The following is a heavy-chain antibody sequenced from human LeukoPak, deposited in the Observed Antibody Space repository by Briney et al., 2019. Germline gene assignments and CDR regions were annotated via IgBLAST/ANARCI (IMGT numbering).Heavy chain of an antibody. CDR1: GFTFSVFT. J-gene: IGHJ5*02. CDR3: SRGGYGDYNNWFDP. CDR2: IWYNGSNK. Sequence: GGSPRLSCVEPGFTFSVFTMHGGRAGLGKGVGRVSDIWYNGSNKYYAESVKGRVTISRDNCRNTLYLQMNSLSAEDTAVYYCSRGGYGDYNNWFDPWGQGTLVIVSS. D-gene: IGHD4-17*01. V-gene: IGHV3-33*01.